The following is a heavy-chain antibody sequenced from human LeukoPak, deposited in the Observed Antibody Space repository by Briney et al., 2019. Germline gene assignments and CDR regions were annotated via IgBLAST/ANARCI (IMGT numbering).Heavy chain of an antibody. D-gene: IGHD3-22*01. CDR3: ARHGDYYDSSGYYYDY. CDR1: GGSLSSSSYH. V-gene: IGHV4-39*01. J-gene: IGHJ4*02. CDR2: IYYSGNT. Sequence: SETLSLTCTVSGGSLSSSSYHWGWIRQSPGKGLEWIGSIYYSGNTYYSPSLKSRVTISVDTSKNQFSLKLTSVTAADTAVYYCARHGDYYDSSGYYYDYWGQGTLVTVSS.